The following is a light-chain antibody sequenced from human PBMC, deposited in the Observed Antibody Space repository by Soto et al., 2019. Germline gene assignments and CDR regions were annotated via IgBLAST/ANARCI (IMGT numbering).Light chain of an antibody. Sequence: DIQMTQSPSSLSASVGDRVTITCRASQDISNYLAWYQQKPGEVPKLLIYAASTLQKGVQSRFSGGGSGTPFTLTISSLQPDDVATYYCQKYISAPKTFGRGTRLEIK. V-gene: IGKV1-27*01. CDR3: QKYISAPKT. CDR1: QDISNY. J-gene: IGKJ2*01. CDR2: AAS.